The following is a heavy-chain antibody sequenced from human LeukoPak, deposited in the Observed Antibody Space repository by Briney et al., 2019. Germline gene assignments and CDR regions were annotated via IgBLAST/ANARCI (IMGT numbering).Heavy chain of an antibody. J-gene: IGHJ2*01. CDR1: GGSISSYY. V-gene: IGHV4-59*01. D-gene: IGHD3-3*01. CDR3: ARDSKGITIFGVVTHWYFDL. CDR2: IYYSGST. Sequence: SETLSLTCTVSGGSISSYYWSWIRQPPGKGLEWIGYIYYSGSTNYNPSLKSRVTISVDTSKNQFSLKLSSVTAADTAVYYCARDSKGITIFGVVTHWYFDLWGRGTLVTVSS.